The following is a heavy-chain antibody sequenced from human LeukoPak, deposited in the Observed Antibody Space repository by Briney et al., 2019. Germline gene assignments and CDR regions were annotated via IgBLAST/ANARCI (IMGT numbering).Heavy chain of an antibody. J-gene: IGHJ4*02. V-gene: IGHV4-59*12. Sequence: TSSETLSLTCTVSGGSISSYYWSWIRQSPGKGLECIGYIHYTGSTNYNPSLKSRVTISVDTSKNQFSLKLSSVTAADTAVYYCARDPEQQLVLWGQGTLVTVSS. D-gene: IGHD6-13*01. CDR1: GGSISSYY. CDR3: ARDPEQQLVL. CDR2: IHYTGST.